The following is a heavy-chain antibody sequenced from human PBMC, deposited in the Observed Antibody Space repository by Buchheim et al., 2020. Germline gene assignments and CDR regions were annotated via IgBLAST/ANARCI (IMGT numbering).Heavy chain of an antibody. CDR1: GFTFSSYG. V-gene: IGHV3-30*18. CDR3: AKDISYYYGSGSIDY. CDR2: ISYDGSNK. Sequence: QVQLVESGGGVVQPGRSLRLSCAASGFTFSSYGMHWVRQAPGKGLEWVAVISYDGSNKYYADSGKGRFTISRDNSKNMLYLQMNSLRAEDTAVYYCAKDISYYYGSGSIDYWGQGTL. J-gene: IGHJ4*02. D-gene: IGHD3-10*01.